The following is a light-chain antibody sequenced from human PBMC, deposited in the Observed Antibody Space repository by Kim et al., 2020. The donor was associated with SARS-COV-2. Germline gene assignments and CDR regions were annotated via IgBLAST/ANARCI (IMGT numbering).Light chain of an antibody. CDR3: QQYGSSPPYT. Sequence: EIVLTQSPGTLSLSPGERATLSCRASQSVSNTYLAWYQQKPGQAPRLLIYGVSNRATGIPDRFSGSGSATDFTLTITRLEPEDFAVYYCQQYGSSPPYTFGQGTKLEI. J-gene: IGKJ2*01. V-gene: IGKV3-20*01. CDR1: QSVSNTY. CDR2: GVS.